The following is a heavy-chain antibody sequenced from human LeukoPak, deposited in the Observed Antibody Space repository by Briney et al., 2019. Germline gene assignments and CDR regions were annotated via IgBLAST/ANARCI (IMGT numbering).Heavy chain of an antibody. CDR3: ARDDPSPGYSSGWPYFDY. D-gene: IGHD6-19*01. CDR1: GFTFSSYS. V-gene: IGHV3-21*01. J-gene: IGHJ4*02. Sequence: GGSLRLSCAASGFTFSSYSMNWVRQAPGKGLEWVSPISSSSSYIYYADSVKGRFTISRDNAKNSLYLQMNSLRAEDTAVYYCARDDPSPGYSSGWPYFDYWGRGTLVTVSS. CDR2: ISSSSSYI.